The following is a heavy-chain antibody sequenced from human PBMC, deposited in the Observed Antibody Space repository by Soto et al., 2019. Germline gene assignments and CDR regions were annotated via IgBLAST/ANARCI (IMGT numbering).Heavy chain of an antibody. D-gene: IGHD3-16*01. CDR1: GFTFNNYW. Sequence: EVQLVESGGGLVQPGGSLRLSCAASGFTFNNYWMHWVRQAPGKGLMWVSRINPDGSRTTYADSVKGRFAISRDNAKNTLYLQMNSLRAEDKAVYYCARVKLGSYDWFDPWGQGTLVTVSS. V-gene: IGHV3-74*01. CDR3: ARVKLGSYDWFDP. CDR2: INPDGSRT. J-gene: IGHJ5*02.